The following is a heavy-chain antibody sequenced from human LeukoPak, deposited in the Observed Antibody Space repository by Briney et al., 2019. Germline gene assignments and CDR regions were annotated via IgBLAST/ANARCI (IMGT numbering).Heavy chain of an antibody. J-gene: IGHJ4*02. D-gene: IGHD3-22*01. V-gene: IGHV1-18*01. CDR3: ARRRGDDYYDSSGLTVFDY. CDR1: GYTFTSYG. CDR2: ISAYNGNT. Sequence: ASVKVSCKASGYTFTSYGISGVRQAPGQGLEWMGWISAYNGNTNYAQKLQGRVTMTTDTSTSTAYMELRSLRSDDTAVYYCARRRGDDYYDSSGLTVFDYWGQGTLVTVSS.